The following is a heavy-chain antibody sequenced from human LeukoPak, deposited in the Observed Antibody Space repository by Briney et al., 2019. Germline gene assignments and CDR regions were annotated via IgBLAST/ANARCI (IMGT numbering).Heavy chain of an antibody. CDR3: ARECAGVGGYSYGYYDY. J-gene: IGHJ4*02. Sequence: GGSLRLSCAASGSTFSDYYMSAIRQAPGKGVAWVSYICSSGSTIYYADSVKGRFTISRDNAKNSLYLQMNSLRAEDTAVYYCARECAGVGGYSYGYYDYWGQGTLVTVSS. V-gene: IGHV3-11*01. CDR2: ICSSGSTI. CDR1: GSTFSDYY. D-gene: IGHD5-18*01.